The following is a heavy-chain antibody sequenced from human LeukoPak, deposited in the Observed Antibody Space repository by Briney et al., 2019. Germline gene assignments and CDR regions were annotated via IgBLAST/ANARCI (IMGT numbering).Heavy chain of an antibody. J-gene: IGHJ4*02. Sequence: GASVKVSCKASGGTFSNYAISWVRQAPGQGLEWMGWINPNSGGTNYAQKFQGRVTMTRDTSISTAYMELSRLRSDDTAVYYCARGLSGYSSSWLNFDYWGQGTLVTVSS. CDR2: INPNSGGT. CDR1: GGTFSNYA. D-gene: IGHD6-13*01. V-gene: IGHV1-2*02. CDR3: ARGLSGYSSSWLNFDY.